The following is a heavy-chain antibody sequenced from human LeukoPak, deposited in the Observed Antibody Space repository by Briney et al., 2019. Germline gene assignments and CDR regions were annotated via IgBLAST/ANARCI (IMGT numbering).Heavy chain of an antibody. CDR2: ISAYNGNT. D-gene: IGHD6-19*01. J-gene: IGHJ3*02. Sequence: GASVKVSCKASGYTFTSYGISWVRQAPGQGLEWMGWISAYNGNTNYAQKLQGRVTMTTDTSTSTAYMELSSLRSEDTAVYYCARGPQPSGWYRGEGAFDIWGQGTMVTVSS. V-gene: IGHV1-18*01. CDR1: GYTFTSYG. CDR3: ARGPQPSGWYRGEGAFDI.